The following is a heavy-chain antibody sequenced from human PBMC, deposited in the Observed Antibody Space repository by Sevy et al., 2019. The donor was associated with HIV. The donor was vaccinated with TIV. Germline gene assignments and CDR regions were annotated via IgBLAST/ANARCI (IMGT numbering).Heavy chain of an antibody. J-gene: IGHJ4*02. V-gene: IGHV3-9*03. CDR2: ISWNSGDI. Sequence: GGSLRLSCAVSGFTFDDYAMHWVRQAPGKGLEWVSRISWNSGDIAYADSVKGRFTISRDNAKNSLYLQMNSLRPEDMALYYCAKDRAYYYDSSGYFECWGQGTLVTVSS. CDR3: AKDRAYYYDSSGYFEC. CDR1: GFTFDDYA. D-gene: IGHD3-22*01.